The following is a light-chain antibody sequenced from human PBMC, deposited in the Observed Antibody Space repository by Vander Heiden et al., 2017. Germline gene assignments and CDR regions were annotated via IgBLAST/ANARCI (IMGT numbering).Light chain of an antibody. J-gene: IGLJ2*01. CDR3: QVWDSGSDHPVL. CDR1: NIGHKS. Sequence: SYVLTHAPSASVAPGQTARISCGGNNIGHKSVHWYRQKPGQAPVLVVNDDSDRPSGIPERFSASKSGNTATLSISRVEAGDEADYFCQVWDSGSDHPVLFGGGTKVTVL. V-gene: IGLV3-21*02. CDR2: DDS.